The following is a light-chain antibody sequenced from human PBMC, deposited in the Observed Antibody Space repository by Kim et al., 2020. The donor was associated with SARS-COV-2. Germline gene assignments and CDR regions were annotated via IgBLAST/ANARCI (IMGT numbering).Light chain of an antibody. Sequence: SPGERATLSSRASQTINNKLVWYQQKPGQAPRLLIYDATTRATGVPARFIGSGSETDFTLTISSLQAEDFAVYYCQQSNDWPPWTFGQGTKVDIK. CDR1: QTINNK. V-gene: IGKV3-15*01. J-gene: IGKJ1*01. CDR2: DAT. CDR3: QQSNDWPPWT.